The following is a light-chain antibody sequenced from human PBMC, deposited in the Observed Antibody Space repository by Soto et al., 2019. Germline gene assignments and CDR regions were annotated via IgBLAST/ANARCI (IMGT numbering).Light chain of an antibody. J-gene: IGLJ3*02. Sequence: QSVLTQPASVSGSPGQSITISCTETSSDVGVYNYVSWYQQHPGKAPKLMIYEVNNRPSGVSTRFSGSKSGNTASLTISGLQAEDEADYYCSSYTSSSSLVFGGGTKLTVL. V-gene: IGLV2-14*01. CDR2: EVN. CDR3: SSYTSSSSLV. CDR1: SSDVGVYNY.